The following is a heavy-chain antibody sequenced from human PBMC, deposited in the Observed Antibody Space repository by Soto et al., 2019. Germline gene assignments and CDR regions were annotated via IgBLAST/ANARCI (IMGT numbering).Heavy chain of an antibody. Sequence: EVQLVESGGGLVKPGGSLRLSCAASGFTFSSYSMNWVRQAPGKGLEWVSSISSSSSYIYYADSVKGRFTISRDNAKNTLYLQMNSLRAEDTAVYYCARDQGRGYDFWSGYYPGWFDPWGQGTLVTVSS. CDR3: ARDQGRGYDFWSGYYPGWFDP. V-gene: IGHV3-21*01. J-gene: IGHJ5*02. CDR1: GFTFSSYS. CDR2: ISSSSSYI. D-gene: IGHD3-3*01.